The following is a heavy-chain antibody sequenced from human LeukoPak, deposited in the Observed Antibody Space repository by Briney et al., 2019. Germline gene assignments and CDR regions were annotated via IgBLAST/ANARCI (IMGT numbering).Heavy chain of an antibody. D-gene: IGHD1-1*01. CDR3: ARAKRLPLDY. CDR2: IDPNSGGT. V-gene: IGHV1-2*02. Sequence: ASVKVSCKPSGYTFTVYYIHWVRQAPAQGLEWMGWIDPNSGGTNYAQKFQGRVTMTRDTSINTAYMELSRLRSDDSAVYYSARAKRLPLDYWGQGALVTVSS. J-gene: IGHJ4*02. CDR1: GYTFTVYY.